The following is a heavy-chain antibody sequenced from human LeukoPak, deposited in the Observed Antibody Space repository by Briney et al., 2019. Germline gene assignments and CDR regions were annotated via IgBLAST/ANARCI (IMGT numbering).Heavy chain of an antibody. CDR3: AGGYYEYYYYYGMDV. Sequence: SETLSLTCTVSGGSISSYYWSWIRQPPGKGLEWIGYICYSGSTNYNPSLKSRVTISVDTSKNQFSLKLSSVTAADTAVYYCAGGYYEYYYYYGMDVWGQGTTVTVSS. CDR2: ICYSGST. J-gene: IGHJ6*02. V-gene: IGHV4-59*08. D-gene: IGHD3-22*01. CDR1: GGSISSYY.